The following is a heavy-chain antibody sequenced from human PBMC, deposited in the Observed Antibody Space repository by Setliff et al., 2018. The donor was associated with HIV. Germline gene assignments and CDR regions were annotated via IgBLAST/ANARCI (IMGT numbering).Heavy chain of an antibody. CDR3: ARGGVRGYSYGEAFDI. CDR1: GGSFNTYA. J-gene: IGHJ3*02. D-gene: IGHD5-18*01. Sequence: ASVKVSCKSSGGSFNTYAINWVRQAPGQGLEWMGGIISILDKANYAQKLHGRLTITADDSTRTVYMELNSLGSGDTAVYYCARGGVRGYSYGEAFDIWGQGTLVTVS. V-gene: IGHV1-69*10. CDR2: IISILDKA.